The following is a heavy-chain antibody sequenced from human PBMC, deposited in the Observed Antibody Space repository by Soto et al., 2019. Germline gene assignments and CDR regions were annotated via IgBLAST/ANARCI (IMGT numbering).Heavy chain of an antibody. CDR3: AKCLYDFWSGYSHYGMDV. CDR2: ISGSGGST. CDR1: GFTFSSYA. J-gene: IGHJ6*02. V-gene: IGHV3-23*01. D-gene: IGHD3-3*01. Sequence: EVQLLESGGGLVQPGGSLRLSCAASGFTFSSYAMSWVRQAPGKGLEWVSAISGSGGSTYYAASVKGRFTISRDNSKNTLYLQMNSLRAEDTAVYYCAKCLYDFWSGYSHYGMDVWGQGTTVTVSS.